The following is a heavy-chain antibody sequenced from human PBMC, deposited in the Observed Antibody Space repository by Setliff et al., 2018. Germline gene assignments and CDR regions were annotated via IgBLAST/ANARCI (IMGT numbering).Heavy chain of an antibody. V-gene: IGHV3-73*01. CDR3: SRAVDGRTWFDP. CDR2: IRSKADKYAT. CDR1: GFTFSGAE. Sequence: PGESLKISCAASGFTFSGAEIHWVRQASGKGLEWVGRIRSKADKYATDYGASAKGRFIISRDDSKKTAYLQMDSLRTEDTAVYYCSRAVDGRTWFDPWGQGALVTVSS. D-gene: IGHD6-19*01. J-gene: IGHJ5*02.